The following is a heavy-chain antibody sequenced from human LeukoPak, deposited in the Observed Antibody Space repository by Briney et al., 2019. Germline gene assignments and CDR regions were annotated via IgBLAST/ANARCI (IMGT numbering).Heavy chain of an antibody. Sequence: GGSLRLSCAASGFTFSNYAMSWVRQAPGKGLEWVSTISGSGGHTFYADSVEGRLTISRDNSKNTLYLQMNSLRAEDMALYYCAKAFYYGSGSYSYNFDSWGQGALVTVSS. CDR1: GFTFSNYA. V-gene: IGHV3-23*01. CDR3: AKAFYYGSGSYSYNFDS. CDR2: ISGSGGHT. D-gene: IGHD3-10*01. J-gene: IGHJ4*02.